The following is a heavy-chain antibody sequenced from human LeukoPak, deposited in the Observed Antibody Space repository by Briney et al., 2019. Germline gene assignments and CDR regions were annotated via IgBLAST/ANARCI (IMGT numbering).Heavy chain of an antibody. CDR3: TTFYHEYSPY. CDR2: IKSNADGGTP. Sequence: AGGSLRLSCAASGFTFMNAWMIWVRQAPGKGLEWVGRIKSNADGGTPDYAAPARGRFTISRDDSKNTLYLQMNSLKTEDTAVYYCTTFYHEYSPYWGRGTLVTVSS. J-gene: IGHJ4*02. CDR1: GFTFMNAW. D-gene: IGHD2/OR15-2a*01. V-gene: IGHV3-15*01.